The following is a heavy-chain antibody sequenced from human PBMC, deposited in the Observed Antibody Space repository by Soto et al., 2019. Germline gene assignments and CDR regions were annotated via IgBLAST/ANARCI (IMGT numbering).Heavy chain of an antibody. D-gene: IGHD6-19*01. CDR3: AREDSIIIPAVADF. J-gene: IGHJ4*02. V-gene: IGHV3-23*01. Sequence: GGSLRLSCTASGFTFSDYAMGWVRLAPGKGLEWVSTISKSSGSKYYADSVRGRFAVSRDNSRNILYLQMNSLRAADTALYYCAREDSIIIPAVADFWGQGTMVTVYS. CDR1: GFTFSDYA. CDR2: ISKSSGSK.